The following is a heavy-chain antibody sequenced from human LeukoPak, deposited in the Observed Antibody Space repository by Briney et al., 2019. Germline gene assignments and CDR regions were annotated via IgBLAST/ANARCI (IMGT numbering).Heavy chain of an antibody. CDR1: GFIVSSRY. V-gene: IGHV3-53*01. Sequence: GGSLRLSCAASGFIVSSRYMSWVRQAPGKGLEWVSVIYSGGSTYYAASVEGRFTISRDNSKNTVYLQMNSLRVEDTAVYYCARAGPIDYWGQGTLVTVSS. CDR3: ARAGPIDY. CDR2: IYSGGST. J-gene: IGHJ4*02.